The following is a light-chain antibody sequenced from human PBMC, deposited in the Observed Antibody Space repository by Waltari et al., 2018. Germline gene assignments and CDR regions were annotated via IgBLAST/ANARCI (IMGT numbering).Light chain of an antibody. CDR3: QNHKRIPAT. CDR1: QSVSKY. V-gene: IGKV3-20*01. J-gene: IGKJ1*01. Sequence: EVVLTQSPGTLSLSPGERATLSCRASQSVSKYLAWYQQRPGQAPSLLIYAASTRATGIPDRFSCMGSGTDFRRTISRLEPEDFAVYYCQNHKRIPATFGQGTKVEIK. CDR2: AAS.